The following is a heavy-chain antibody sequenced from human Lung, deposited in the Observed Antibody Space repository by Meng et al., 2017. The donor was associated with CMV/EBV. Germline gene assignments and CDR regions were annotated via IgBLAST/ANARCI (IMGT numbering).Heavy chain of an antibody. J-gene: IGHJ4*02. CDR1: GGSFSGYY. CDR3: ARALVVPAASRDY. Sequence: GSLRLXCAVYGGSFSGYYWSWIRQPPGKGLEWIGEINHSGSTNYNPSLKSRVTISVDTSKNQFSLKLSSVTAADTAVYYCARALVVPAASRDYWGQGTXVTVSS. D-gene: IGHD2-2*01. V-gene: IGHV4-34*01. CDR2: INHSGST.